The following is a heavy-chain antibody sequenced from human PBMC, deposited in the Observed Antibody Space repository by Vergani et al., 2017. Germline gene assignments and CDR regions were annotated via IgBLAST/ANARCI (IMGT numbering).Heavy chain of an antibody. D-gene: IGHD2-15*01. Sequence: EVQLVESGGGLVKPGGSLRLSCAASGFTFSSYSMNWVRQAPGKGLEWVSSISSSSSYIYYADSVKGRFTISRDNAKNSLYLQMNSLRAEDTAVYYCARDDRLVVDPFDIWGQGTMVTVSS. CDR1: GFTFSSYS. CDR3: ARDDRLVVDPFDI. V-gene: IGHV3-21*01. CDR2: ISSSSSYI. J-gene: IGHJ3*02.